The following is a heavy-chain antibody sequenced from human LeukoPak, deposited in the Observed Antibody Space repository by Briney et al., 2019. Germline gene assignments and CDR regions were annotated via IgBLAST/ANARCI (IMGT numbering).Heavy chain of an antibody. CDR1: GGSISSSNW. CDR3: ARAGRGWFGELLYRHWFDP. V-gene: IGHV4-4*02. D-gene: IGHD3-10*01. Sequence: PSETLSLTCAVSGGSISSSNWWSWVRQPPGKGLEWIGEIYHSGSTNYNPSLKSRVTISVDKSKNQFSLKLSSVTAADTAVYYCARAGRGWFGELLYRHWFDPWGQGTLVTVSS. CDR2: IYHSGST. J-gene: IGHJ5*02.